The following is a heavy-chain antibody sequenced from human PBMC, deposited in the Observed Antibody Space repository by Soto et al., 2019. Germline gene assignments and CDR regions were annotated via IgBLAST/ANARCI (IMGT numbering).Heavy chain of an antibody. J-gene: IGHJ6*02. Sequence: SEKVSCKASGGTFSSYTISWVRQAPGQGLEWMGRIIPILGIANYAQKFQGRVTITADKSTSTAYMELSILRSEDTAVYYCARDLGDLYYYGSGSYPDYYYGMDVWGQGTTVTVSS. CDR1: GGTFSSYT. V-gene: IGHV1-69*04. CDR3: ARDLGDLYYYGSGSYPDYYYGMDV. D-gene: IGHD3-10*01. CDR2: IIPILGIA.